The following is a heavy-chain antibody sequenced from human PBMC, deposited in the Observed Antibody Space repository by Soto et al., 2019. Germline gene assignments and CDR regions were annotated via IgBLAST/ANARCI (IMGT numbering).Heavy chain of an antibody. Sequence: GESLKISCRGSGYDFNTNWFGWVRQLPGRGLEWVGIMYPGDSDPRYNPSLQGHVTLSVDVTVSTAFLQWRSLETSDTGMYFCARLPRDCNKTSCYYADNWGQGTQVTVSS. CDR1: GYDFNTNW. CDR2: MYPGDSDP. D-gene: IGHD3-3*01. J-gene: IGHJ4*02. V-gene: IGHV5-51*01. CDR3: ARLPRDCNKTSCYYADN.